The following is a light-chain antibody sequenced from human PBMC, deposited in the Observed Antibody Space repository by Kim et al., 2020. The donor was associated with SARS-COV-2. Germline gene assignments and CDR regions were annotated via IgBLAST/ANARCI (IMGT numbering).Light chain of an antibody. CDR3: QQNGSSTYT. CDR2: DAS. J-gene: IGKJ2*01. V-gene: IGKV3-20*01. Sequence: EIVLTQSPGTLSLSPGERATLSCRASQSVSSSYLAWYQQKPGQAPRLLIYDASSRATGIPDRFSGSGSGTDFTLTISRLEPEDFAVYYCQQNGSSTYTFGQGPRLEI. CDR1: QSVSSSY.